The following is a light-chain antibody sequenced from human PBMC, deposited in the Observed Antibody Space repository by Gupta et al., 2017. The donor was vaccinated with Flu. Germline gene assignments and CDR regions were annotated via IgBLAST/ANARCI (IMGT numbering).Light chain of an antibody. Sequence: EVVLTQSPATLALSPGDSATLSCRASKIVDSQVVWYQRKRGQAPMLLINDASKRATGVPARFRGSGFGTDFTLTISSLEPEDFAVYYCQQRGDWPVTFGQGTRLEIK. CDR2: DAS. J-gene: IGKJ5*01. CDR3: QQRGDWPVT. V-gene: IGKV3-11*01. CDR1: KIVDSQ.